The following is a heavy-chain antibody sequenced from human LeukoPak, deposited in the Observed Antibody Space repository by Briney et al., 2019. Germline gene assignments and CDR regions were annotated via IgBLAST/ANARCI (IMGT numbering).Heavy chain of an antibody. CDR3: ARDKLYGDYGFDP. D-gene: IGHD4-17*01. CDR1: GGTFSSYA. J-gene: IGHJ5*02. V-gene: IGHV1-69*04. CDR2: IIPILGIA. Sequence: ASVKVSCKASGGTFSSYAISWVRQAPGQGLEWMGRIIPILGIANYAQKFQGRVTITADKSTSTAYVELSSLRSEDTAVYYCARDKLYGDYGFDPWGQGTLVTVSS.